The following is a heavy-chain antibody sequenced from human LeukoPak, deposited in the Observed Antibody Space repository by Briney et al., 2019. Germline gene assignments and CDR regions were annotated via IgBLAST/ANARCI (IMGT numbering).Heavy chain of an antibody. Sequence: ASVKVSCKASGGTFSSYAINWVRQATGQGLEWMGWMNPNSGNTGYAQKFHGRVTITRNTSISTAYMELSSLRSEDTAVYYCARAHGGLRFLEWLSPTYYFDYWGQGTLVTVSS. V-gene: IGHV1-8*03. CDR3: ARAHGGLRFLEWLSPTYYFDY. CDR2: MNPNSGNT. D-gene: IGHD3-3*01. J-gene: IGHJ4*02. CDR1: GGTFSSYA.